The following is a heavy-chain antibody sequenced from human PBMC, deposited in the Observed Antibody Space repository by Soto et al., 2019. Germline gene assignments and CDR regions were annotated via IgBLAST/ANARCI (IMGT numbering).Heavy chain of an antibody. J-gene: IGHJ4*02. CDR3: AGVGMMTCEGVILTDY. D-gene: IGHD3-16*02. CDR1: GFTFSDYW. Sequence: EVQLVESGGGLVQPGGSLRLSCAASGFTFSDYWMRWVRQAPGKGLEWVANIKQDGSEKYYVGSVEGRFTISRDNAKNSLYLQMNSMRAEDTAVDYCAGVGMMTCEGVILTDYWGQGTLVTVSS. CDR2: IKQDGSEK. V-gene: IGHV3-7*05.